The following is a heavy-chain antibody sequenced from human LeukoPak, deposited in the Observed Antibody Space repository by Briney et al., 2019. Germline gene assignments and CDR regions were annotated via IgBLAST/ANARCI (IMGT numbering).Heavy chain of an antibody. CDR1: GGSISSYY. V-gene: IGHV4-59*04. Sequence: SETLSLTCTVSGGSISSYYWSWIRQPPGKGLEWIGSIYHSGSTYYNPSLKSRVTISVDTSKNQFSLKLSSVTAADTAVYYCARHVSLRLWFGELLSWFDPWGQGTLVTVSS. CDR2: IYHSGST. CDR3: ARHVSLRLWFGELLSWFDP. J-gene: IGHJ5*02. D-gene: IGHD3-10*01.